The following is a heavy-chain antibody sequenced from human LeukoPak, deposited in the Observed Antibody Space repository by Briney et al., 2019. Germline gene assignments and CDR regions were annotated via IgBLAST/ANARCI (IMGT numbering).Heavy chain of an antibody. CDR2: ISSSGSIT. CDR1: GFTLSSHN. CDR3: ARPGITAFDI. D-gene: IGHD3-10*01. J-gene: IGHJ3*02. V-gene: IGHV3-48*01. Sequence: GGSLRLSCVASGFTLSSHNINWVRQAPGRGLEWVSHISSSGSITYYGDSVKGRITISRDNAKNSVSLYMNSLRAEDSAVYYCARPGITAFDIWGRGTMVTVSS.